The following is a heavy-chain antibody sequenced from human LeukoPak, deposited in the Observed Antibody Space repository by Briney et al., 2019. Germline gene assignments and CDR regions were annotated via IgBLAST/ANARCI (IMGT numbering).Heavy chain of an antibody. CDR1: GFTFSSYE. V-gene: IGHV3-48*03. Sequence: PGGSLRLSCAASGFTFSSYEMNWVRQAPGKGLEWVSYISSSGSTIYYADSVKGRFTISRDNAKHSLYLQMNSLRAEDTAVYYCARDFDSSSWYYFDYWGQGTLVTVSS. CDR2: ISSSGSTI. J-gene: IGHJ4*02. CDR3: ARDFDSSSWYYFDY. D-gene: IGHD6-13*01.